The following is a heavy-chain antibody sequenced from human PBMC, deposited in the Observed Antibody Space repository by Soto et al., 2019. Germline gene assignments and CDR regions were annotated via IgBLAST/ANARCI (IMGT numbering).Heavy chain of an antibody. CDR1: GFTFSSYA. D-gene: IGHD2-2*01. CDR3: AKGGYCSSTSCYGGYWYFDL. Sequence: EVQLLESGGGLVQPGGSLRLSCAASGFTFSSYAMSWVRQAPGKGLEWVSAISGSGGSTYYADSVKGRFTISRDNSKNTLYLQMNSLSDEDTAVYYCAKGGYCSSTSCYGGYWYFDLWGRGTLVTVSS. J-gene: IGHJ2*01. CDR2: ISGSGGST. V-gene: IGHV3-23*01.